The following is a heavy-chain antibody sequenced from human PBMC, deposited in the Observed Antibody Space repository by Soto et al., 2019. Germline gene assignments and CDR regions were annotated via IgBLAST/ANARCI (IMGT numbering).Heavy chain of an antibody. Sequence: GGSMRLSCAASGFTFSSYAMSWVRQAPGKGLEWVSAISGSGGSTYYADSVKGRFTISRDNSKNTLYLQMNSLRAEDTAVYYCAKDYFGLGSSSWRRFDYWGQGTLVTVSS. V-gene: IGHV3-23*01. J-gene: IGHJ4*02. D-gene: IGHD6-13*01. CDR1: GFTFSSYA. CDR2: ISGSGGST. CDR3: AKDYFGLGSSSWRRFDY.